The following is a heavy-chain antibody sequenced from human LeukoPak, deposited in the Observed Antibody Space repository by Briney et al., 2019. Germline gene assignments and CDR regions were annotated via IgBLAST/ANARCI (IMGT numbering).Heavy chain of an antibody. CDR2: ISGSGGST. J-gene: IGHJ4*02. Sequence: PGGSLRLSCAASGFTFSSYAMSWVRQAPGKGLEWVSAISGSGGSTYYADSVKGRFTISRDNSKNTLSLQMNSLRAEDTAVYYCAKPAYCSSTSCDYYFDYWGQGTLVTVSS. V-gene: IGHV3-23*01. CDR3: AKPAYCSSTSCDYYFDY. D-gene: IGHD2-2*01. CDR1: GFTFSSYA.